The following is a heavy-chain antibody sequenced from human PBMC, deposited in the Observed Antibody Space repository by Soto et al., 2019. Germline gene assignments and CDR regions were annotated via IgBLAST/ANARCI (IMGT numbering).Heavy chain of an antibody. J-gene: IGHJ4*02. Sequence: QVQLVQSGAEVKKPGASVKVSCQPSGYSYTTFGISWVRQAPGQGLEWMGWMNSNSGKTDYAQQFQGRVTMTTDTFTRTAYMDLRSLTSDDTAVYFCFSDRLTVTGTKCFDYWGQGTLVTVSS. D-gene: IGHD4-17*01. V-gene: IGHV1-18*01. CDR1: GYSYTTFG. CDR2: MNSNSGKT. CDR3: FSDRLTVTGTKCFDY.